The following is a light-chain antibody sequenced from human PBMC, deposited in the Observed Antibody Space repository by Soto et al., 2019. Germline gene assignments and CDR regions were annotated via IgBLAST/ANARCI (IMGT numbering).Light chain of an antibody. CDR1: QSVTSTY. CDR3: QQYDSSPLT. Sequence: EIVLTQSPGTLSLSPGERATHSCRASQSVTSTYLAWYQQKPGQAPRLLIYGGSSRATGIPDRFSGSGSGTDFTLTISRLEPEDFAVYYCQQYDSSPLTFGGGTKVDIK. V-gene: IGKV3-20*01. CDR2: GGS. J-gene: IGKJ4*01.